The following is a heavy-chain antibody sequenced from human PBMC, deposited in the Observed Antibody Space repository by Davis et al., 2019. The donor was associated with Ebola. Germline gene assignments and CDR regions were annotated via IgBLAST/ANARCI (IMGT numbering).Heavy chain of an antibody. Sequence: SVKVSCKASGGTFSSYAISWVRQAPGQGLEWMGGIIPILGIANYAQKFQGRVTITADESTSTAYMELSSLRSEDTAVYYCARDHHYDFWSGYYHKGRDNAFDIWGQGTMVTVSS. CDR1: GGTFSSYA. J-gene: IGHJ3*02. CDR2: IIPILGIA. V-gene: IGHV1-69*10. D-gene: IGHD3-3*01. CDR3: ARDHHYDFWSGYYHKGRDNAFDI.